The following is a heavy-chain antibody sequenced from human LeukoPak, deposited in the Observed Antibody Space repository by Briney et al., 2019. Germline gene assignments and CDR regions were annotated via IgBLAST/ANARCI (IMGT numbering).Heavy chain of an antibody. CDR2: INHSGST. CDR1: GGSISSSSYY. Sequence: SETLSLTCTVSGGSISSSSYYWGWIRQPPGKGLEWIGEINHSGSTNYNPSLKSRVTISVDTSKNQFSLKLSSVTAADTAVYYCARGPATYYYGSGSYRAFDIWGQGTMVTVSS. CDR3: ARGPATYYYGSGSYRAFDI. D-gene: IGHD3-10*01. V-gene: IGHV4-39*07. J-gene: IGHJ3*02.